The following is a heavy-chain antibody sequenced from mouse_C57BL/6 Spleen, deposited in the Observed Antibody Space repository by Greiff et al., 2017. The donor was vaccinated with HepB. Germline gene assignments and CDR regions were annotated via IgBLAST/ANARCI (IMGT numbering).Heavy chain of an antibody. CDR1: GFSFTSYA. CDR2: IWTGGAT. J-gene: IGHJ2*01. Sequence: QVQLKESGPGLVAPSQCLSITCTVSGFSFTSYAISWVRQPPGKGLEWLGVIWTGGATNYNSALKSRLSISKDNSKSQVFLKMNSLQTDDTARYYCARNSGNNWALYYFDYWGQGTALTVSS. V-gene: IGHV2-9-1*01. CDR3: ARNSGNNWALYYFDY. D-gene: IGHD4-1*01.